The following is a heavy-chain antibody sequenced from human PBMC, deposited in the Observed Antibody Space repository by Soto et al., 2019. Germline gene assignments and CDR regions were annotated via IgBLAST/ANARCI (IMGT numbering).Heavy chain of an antibody. J-gene: IGHJ4*02. CDR1: GGSISSGDYY. CDR2: IYYSGST. Sequence: QVQLQESGPGLVKPSQTLSLTCTVSGGSISSGDYYWSWIRQPPGKGLEWIGYIYYSGSTYYNPSLKSRVTISVDTPKNQFSLKLSSVTAADTAVYHCARARATTGYYFDYWGQGTLVTVSS. CDR3: ARARATTGYYFDY. D-gene: IGHD1-26*01. V-gene: IGHV4-30-4*01.